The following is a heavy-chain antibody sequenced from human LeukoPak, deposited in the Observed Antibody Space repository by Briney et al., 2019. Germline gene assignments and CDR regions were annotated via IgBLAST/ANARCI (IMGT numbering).Heavy chain of an antibody. CDR2: INTNTGNP. CDR3: ARGGFSGSYLDRFDP. D-gene: IGHD1-26*01. Sequence: ASVKVSCKASGYTFTSYAMNWVRQAPGQGLEWMGWINTNTGNPTYAQGFTGRFVFSLDTSVSTAYQQISSLKAEDTAVYYCARGGFSGSYLDRFDPWGQGTLVTVSS. CDR1: GYTFTSYA. V-gene: IGHV7-4-1*02. J-gene: IGHJ5*02.